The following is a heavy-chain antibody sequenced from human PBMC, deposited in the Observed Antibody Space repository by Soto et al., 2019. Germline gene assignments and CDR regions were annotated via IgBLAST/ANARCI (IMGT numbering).Heavy chain of an antibody. CDR1: GYTFTTYD. D-gene: IGHD6-25*01. V-gene: IGHV1-8*01. CDR3: ARRKERSGPHYFDY. J-gene: IGHJ4*02. CDR2: MNPYSGNT. Sequence: ASVKVSCKASGYTFTTYDISWVRQATGQGLEWMGWMNPYSGNTGYAQTFQGRVTVTRNTSISTVYMELSGLRPDDTAVYYCARRKERSGPHYFDYWGQGSQVTVSS.